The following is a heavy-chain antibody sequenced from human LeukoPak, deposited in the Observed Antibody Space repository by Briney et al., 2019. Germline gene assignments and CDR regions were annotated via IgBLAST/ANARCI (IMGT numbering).Heavy chain of an antibody. CDR2: IYHSGST. V-gene: IGHV4-38-2*02. CDR1: SYSISSGYY. J-gene: IGHJ4*02. CDR3: ARVGVWVAVAGTGVFDY. D-gene: IGHD6-19*01. Sequence: SETLSLTCTVSSYSISSGYYWGWIRQPPGKGLEWIGSIYHSGSTYYNPSLKSRVTISVDTSKSQFSLKLSSVTAADTAVYYCARVGVWVAVAGTGVFDYWGQGTLVTVSS.